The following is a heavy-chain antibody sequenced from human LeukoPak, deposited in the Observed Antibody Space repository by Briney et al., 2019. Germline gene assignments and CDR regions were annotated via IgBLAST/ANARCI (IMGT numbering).Heavy chain of an antibody. CDR1: GFTFSNCG. V-gene: IGHV3-23*01. CDR3: ARGGVVPAAIDDYYYYMDV. J-gene: IGHJ6*03. Sequence: GGSLRLSCVASGFTFSNCGMTWVRQAPGKGLEWVSGISGSGGSTYYADSVKGRFTISRDNSKNTLYLQMNSLRAEDTAVYYCARGGVVPAAIDDYYYYMDVWGKGTTVTISS. D-gene: IGHD2-2*01. CDR2: ISGSGGST.